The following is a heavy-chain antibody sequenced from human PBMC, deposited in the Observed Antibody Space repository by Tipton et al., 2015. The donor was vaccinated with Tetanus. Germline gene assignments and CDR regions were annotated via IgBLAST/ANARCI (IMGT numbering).Heavy chain of an antibody. V-gene: IGHV3-66*01. CDR1: GFTVSSNY. D-gene: IGHD6-19*01. J-gene: IGHJ4*02. Sequence: SLRLSYAASGFTVSSNYMSWVRQAPGKGLEWVSVIYSGGSTYYADSVKGRFTISRDNSKNTLYPQMNSLRAEDTAVYYCARDSSMAVADPILWYWGQGTLVTVSS. CDR3: ARDSSMAVADPILWY. CDR2: IYSGGST.